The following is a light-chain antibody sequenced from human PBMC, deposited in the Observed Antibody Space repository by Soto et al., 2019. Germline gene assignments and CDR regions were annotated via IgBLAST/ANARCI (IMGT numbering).Light chain of an antibody. J-gene: IGKJ1*01. V-gene: IGKV3-20*01. CDR3: QQYNSYSPVT. Sequence: EIVLTQSPGTLSLSPGERATLSFRASQSFSNNYLAWYQQKPGQAPRLLIYGASNRATGVPHRFSGGGSGTDFTLTIRSLQPDDFATYYCQQYNSYSPVTFGQGTKVDIK. CDR2: GAS. CDR1: QSFSNNY.